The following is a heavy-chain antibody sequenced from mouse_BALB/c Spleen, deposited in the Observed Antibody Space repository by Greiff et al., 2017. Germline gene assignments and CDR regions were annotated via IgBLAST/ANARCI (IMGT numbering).Heavy chain of an antibody. CDR2: ISYSGST. CDR1: GDSITSGY. J-gene: IGHJ3*01. Sequence: EVQLQQSGPSLVKPSQTLSLTCSVTGDSITSGYWNWIRKFPGNKLEYMGYISYSGSTYYNPSLKSRISITRDTSKNQYYLQLNSVTTEDTATYYCASYYYGSRGFAYWGQGTLVTVSA. CDR3: ASYYYGSRGFAY. V-gene: IGHV3-8*02. D-gene: IGHD1-1*01.